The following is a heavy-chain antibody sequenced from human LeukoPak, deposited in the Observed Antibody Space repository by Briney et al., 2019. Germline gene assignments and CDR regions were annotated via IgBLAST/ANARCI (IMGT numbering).Heavy chain of an antibody. CDR3: ARFTDCWCNDY. D-gene: IGHD2-21*01. Sequence: ASVKVSCKASGYTFTSYYMHWVRQAPGQGLEWMGIINPSGGSTSYAQKLQGRVTMTTDTSTSTAYMELRSLRSDDTAVYYCARFTDCWCNDYWGQGTLVTVPS. CDR1: GYTFTSYY. CDR2: INPSGGST. V-gene: IGHV1-46*01. J-gene: IGHJ4*02.